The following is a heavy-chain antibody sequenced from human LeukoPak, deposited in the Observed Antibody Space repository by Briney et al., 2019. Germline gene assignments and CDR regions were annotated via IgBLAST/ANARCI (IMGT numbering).Heavy chain of an antibody. V-gene: IGHV4-31*03. CDR1: GASISSGGYY. D-gene: IGHD3-10*01. CDR3: ASGVGEFFPDAFNI. Sequence: SETLSLTCTVSGASISSGGYYWSWIRQHPGQGLEWIGYIFYSGITYYNPSLRSRVTISMDSSKDQFSLHLSSVTAADTAVYYCASGVGEFFPDAFNIWGQGTMVGVFS. J-gene: IGHJ3*02. CDR2: IFYSGIT.